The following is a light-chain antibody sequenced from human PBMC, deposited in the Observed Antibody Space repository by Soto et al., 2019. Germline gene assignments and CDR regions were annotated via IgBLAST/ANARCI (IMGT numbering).Light chain of an antibody. V-gene: IGLV7-46*01. J-gene: IGLJ2*01. CDR2: DTS. CDR3: LLSYSGAQAV. Sequence: QAVVTQEPSLTVSPGGTVTLTCGSSTGAVTSGHYPYWFQQKPGQAHRTLIYDTSNKHSWTPARFSGSLPGGKAALTLSGAQPEDEAEYYCLLSYSGAQAVFGGGTKLTVL. CDR1: TGAVTSGHY.